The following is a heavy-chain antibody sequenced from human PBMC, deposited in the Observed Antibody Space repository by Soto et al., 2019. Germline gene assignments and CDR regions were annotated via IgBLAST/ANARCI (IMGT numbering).Heavy chain of an antibody. V-gene: IGHV1-18*01. J-gene: IGHJ4*02. Sequence: QVQLVQSGAEVKKPGASVKVSCKASGYTFTSYGISWVRQAPGQGLEWMGWISAYNGNTNYAQKLQGRVTMTTDTSTCSAYMELRSLGSDDTAVYYCARESSSSCHDYWGQGTRVPCSS. CDR1: GYTFTSYG. CDR3: ARESSSSCHDY. D-gene: IGHD6-13*01. CDR2: ISAYNGNT.